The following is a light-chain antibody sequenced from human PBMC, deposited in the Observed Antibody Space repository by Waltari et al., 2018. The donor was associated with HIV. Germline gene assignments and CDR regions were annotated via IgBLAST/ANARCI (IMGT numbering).Light chain of an antibody. CDR3: CSYAGSGTVV. V-gene: IGLV2-23*02. J-gene: IGLJ3*02. CDR1: SNDVGDYNL. Sequence: QSALTQPASVSGSPGQSIIISCPGTSNDVGDYNLVSWYQQHPGEAPKLMIYEVDKRPSGVSYRFSATKSGNTASLTISGLQAEDEADYYCCSYAGSGTVVFGGGTKLTVL. CDR2: EVD.